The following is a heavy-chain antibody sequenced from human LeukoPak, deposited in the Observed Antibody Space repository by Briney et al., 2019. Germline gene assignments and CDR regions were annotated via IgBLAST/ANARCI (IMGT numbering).Heavy chain of an antibody. CDR3: ARSFDNYYYYMDV. J-gene: IGHJ6*03. V-gene: IGHV3-21*01. D-gene: IGHD3-10*01. CDR1: GFTFSSYS. Sequence: GGSLRLSCAASGFTFSSYSMNWVRQAPGKGLEWVSSISSSSYIYYADSVKGRFTISRDNAKNSLYLQMNSLRAEDTAVYYCARSFDNYYYYMDVWGKGTTVTISS. CDR2: ISSSSYI.